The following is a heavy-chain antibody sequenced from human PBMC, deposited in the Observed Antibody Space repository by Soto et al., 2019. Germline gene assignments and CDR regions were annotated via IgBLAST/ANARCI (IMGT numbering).Heavy chain of an antibody. CDR3: AKLIVLVPGASYGMDV. Sequence: QVQLQESGPGLVKASETLSLTCSVSGGSIRDYYWSWIRQPPGRGLEWIGYIYYSGNTKYNPSLKSRVTMSVHTSKNQFSLKLNSVTAADTAVYYCAKLIVLVPGASYGMDVWGHGTSVSVSS. J-gene: IGHJ6*02. V-gene: IGHV4-59*01. CDR1: GGSIRDYY. D-gene: IGHD2-2*01. CDR2: IYYSGNT.